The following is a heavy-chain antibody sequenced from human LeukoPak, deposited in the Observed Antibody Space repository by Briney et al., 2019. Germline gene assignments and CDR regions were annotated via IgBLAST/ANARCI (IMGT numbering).Heavy chain of an antibody. V-gene: IGHV4-34*01. CDR3: ARGGSSGYYYNVHFDY. D-gene: IGHD3-22*01. CDR2: INHSGST. Sequence: SETLSLTCAVYGGSFSGYYWSWIRQPPGKGLEWIGEINHSGSTNYNPSLKSRVTISVDTSKNQLSLKLSSVTAADTAVYYCARGGSSGYYYNVHFDYWGKGTLVTVSS. CDR1: GGSFSGYY. J-gene: IGHJ4*02.